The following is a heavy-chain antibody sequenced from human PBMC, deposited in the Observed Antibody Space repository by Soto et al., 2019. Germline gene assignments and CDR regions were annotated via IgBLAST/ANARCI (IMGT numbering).Heavy chain of an antibody. Sequence: PGGSLRLSCAASGFTFSSYTMNWVRQAPGKGLEWVSSISTSSSFIYYADSVRGRFTISRDNAKNSLYLQMNSLRAEDTAVYYCARDLSFAREVTSGQGTLVTVSS. V-gene: IGHV3-21*01. J-gene: IGHJ5*02. CDR1: GFTFSSYT. CDR2: ISTSSSFI. D-gene: IGHD3-10*01. CDR3: ARDLSFAREVT.